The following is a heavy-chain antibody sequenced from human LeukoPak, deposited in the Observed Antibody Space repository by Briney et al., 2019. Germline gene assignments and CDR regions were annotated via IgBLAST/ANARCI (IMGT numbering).Heavy chain of an antibody. CDR2: LYAGGNT. Sequence: GGSLRLSCAASGFTVSSKYMSWVRQAPGRGLEWVSVLYAGGNTYYADSVKGRFTISRDNSKNTLDLQMNTLRPEDTAVYYCARCTASCYANAFDVWGQGTLLTVSS. CDR3: ARCTASCYANAFDV. V-gene: IGHV3-66*01. CDR1: GFTVSSKY. D-gene: IGHD2-2*01. J-gene: IGHJ3*01.